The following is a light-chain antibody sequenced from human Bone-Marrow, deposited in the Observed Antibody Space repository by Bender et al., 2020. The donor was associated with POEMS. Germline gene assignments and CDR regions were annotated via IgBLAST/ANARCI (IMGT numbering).Light chain of an antibody. Sequence: QSALIQPASVSGSPGQSITISCTGTRSDVWGSYHVSWYQQHPGKAPKLMIYEGSKRPSGVSNRFSGSKSGHTASLTISGLQAEDEADYYCSTWDDRLNAWLFGGGTKLTVL. CDR3: STWDDRLNAWL. CDR2: EGS. CDR1: RSDVWGSYH. V-gene: IGLV2-23*01. J-gene: IGLJ3*02.